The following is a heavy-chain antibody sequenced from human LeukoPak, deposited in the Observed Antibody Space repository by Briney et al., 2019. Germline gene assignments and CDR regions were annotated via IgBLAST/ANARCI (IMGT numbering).Heavy chain of an antibody. CDR2: IYYSGST. Sequence: PSETLPLTCTVSGGSVSSGSYYWSWIRQPPGKGLEWIGYIYYSGSTNYNPSLKSRVTISVDTSKNQFSLKLSSVTAADTAVYYCARTELRLISFDYWGQGTLVTVSS. V-gene: IGHV4-61*01. D-gene: IGHD5-12*01. CDR1: GGSVSSGSYY. J-gene: IGHJ4*02. CDR3: ARTELRLISFDY.